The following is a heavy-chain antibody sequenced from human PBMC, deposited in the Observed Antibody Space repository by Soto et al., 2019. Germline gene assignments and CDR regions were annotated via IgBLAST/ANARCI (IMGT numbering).Heavy chain of an antibody. CDR3: ATPTDILTGYYNGPLDVFDI. CDR2: FDPEDGET. Sequence: GASVKVSCKVSGYTLTELSMHWVRQAPGKGLEWMGGFDPEDGETIYAQKFQGRVTMTEDTSTDTAYMELSSLRSEDTAVYYCATPTDILTGYYNGPLDVFDIWGQGTMVIVSS. V-gene: IGHV1-24*01. D-gene: IGHD3-9*01. J-gene: IGHJ3*02. CDR1: GYTLTELS.